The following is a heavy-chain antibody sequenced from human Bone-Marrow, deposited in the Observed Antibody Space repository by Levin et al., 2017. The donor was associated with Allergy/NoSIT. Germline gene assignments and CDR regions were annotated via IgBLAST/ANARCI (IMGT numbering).Heavy chain of an antibody. D-gene: IGHD3-10*01. Sequence: SETLSLTCTVSGGSISSYYWSWIRQPPGKGLEWIGYIYFSGRTDYNPSLKSRLTISIDTSKNHFSLKLSSVTAADTAVYYCARLSSSFSGDYYYYYMDVWGNGTTVTVSS. J-gene: IGHJ6*03. CDR1: GGSISSYY. CDR2: IYFSGRT. V-gene: IGHV4-59*08. CDR3: ARLSSSFSGDYYYYYMDV.